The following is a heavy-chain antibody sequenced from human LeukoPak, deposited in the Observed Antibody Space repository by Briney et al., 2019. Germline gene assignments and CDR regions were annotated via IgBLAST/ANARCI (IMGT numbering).Heavy chain of an antibody. Sequence: GGSLRLSCAASGFTFSSYEMNWVRQAPGKGLEWVSYISSSGSTIYYADSVKGRFTISRDNAKNSLYLQMNSLRAEDTAVYYCARAKPEQDAFDIWGRGTMVTVSS. CDR1: GFTFSSYE. V-gene: IGHV3-48*03. CDR3: ARAKPEQDAFDI. J-gene: IGHJ3*02. CDR2: ISSSGSTI. D-gene: IGHD1/OR15-1a*01.